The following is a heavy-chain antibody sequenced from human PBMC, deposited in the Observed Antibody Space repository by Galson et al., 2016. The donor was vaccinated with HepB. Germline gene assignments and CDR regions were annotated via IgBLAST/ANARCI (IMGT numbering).Heavy chain of an antibody. Sequence: SLRLSCAASGFTFSDYYMSWIRQAPGKGLEWVSYISGSSTYTNYADSVRGRFTISRDNARKSLYLQMNSLRDEDTAVYYCARGVGPAYMDVWGKGTTVTVSS. V-gene: IGHV3-11*06. CDR3: ARGVGPAYMDV. CDR2: ISGSSTYT. CDR1: GFTFSDYY. J-gene: IGHJ6*03. D-gene: IGHD5/OR15-5a*01.